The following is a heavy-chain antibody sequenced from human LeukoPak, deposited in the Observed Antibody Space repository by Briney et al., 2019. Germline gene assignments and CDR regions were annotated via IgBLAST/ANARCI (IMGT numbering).Heavy chain of an antibody. D-gene: IGHD3-22*01. CDR2: IIPILGIA. J-gene: IGHJ4*02. CDR3: AREGLTYYYDSSGYYPY. V-gene: IGHV1-69*04. CDR1: GGTFSSYA. Sequence: SVKVSCKASGGTFSSYAISWVRQAPGQELEWMGRIIPILGIANYAQKFQGRVTITADKSTSTAYMELSSLRSEDTAVYYCAREGLTYYYDSSGYYPYWGQGTLVTVSS.